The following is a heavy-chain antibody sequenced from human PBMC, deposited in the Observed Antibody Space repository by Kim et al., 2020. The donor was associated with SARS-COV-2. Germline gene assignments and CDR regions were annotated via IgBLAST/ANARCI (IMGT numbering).Heavy chain of an antibody. V-gene: IGHV3-21*01. D-gene: IGHD2-2*01. CDR1: GFTFSSYS. Sequence: GGSLRLSCAASGFTFSSYSMNWVRQAPGKGLEWVSSISSSSSYIYYADSVKGRFTISRDNAKNSLYLQMNSLRAEDTAVYYCARDWDIVVVPAYRGYYYGMDVWGQGTTVTVSS. CDR3: ARDWDIVVVPAYRGYYYGMDV. J-gene: IGHJ6*02. CDR2: ISSSSSYI.